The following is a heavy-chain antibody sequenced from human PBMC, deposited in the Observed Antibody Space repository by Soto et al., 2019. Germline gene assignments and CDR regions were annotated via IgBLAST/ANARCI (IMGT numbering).Heavy chain of an antibody. Sequence: SETLSLTCTVSGGSISSSSYYWGWIRQPPGKGLEWIGSIYYSGSTYYNPSLKSRVTISVDTSKNQFSLKLSSVTAADTAVYYFARLDSYGYQSGYFDYWGQGTLVTVSS. V-gene: IGHV4-39*01. CDR3: ARLDSYGYQSGYFDY. J-gene: IGHJ4*02. D-gene: IGHD5-18*01. CDR1: GGSISSSSYY. CDR2: IYYSGST.